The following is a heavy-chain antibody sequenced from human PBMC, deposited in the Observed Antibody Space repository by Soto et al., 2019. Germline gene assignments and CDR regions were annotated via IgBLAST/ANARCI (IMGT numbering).Heavy chain of an antibody. CDR1: GGSISSGGYY. CDR2: IYYSGST. CDR3: ARRGYSSARKDDAFDI. V-gene: IGHV4-31*03. Sequence: SETLSLTCTVSGGSISSGGYYWSWIRQHPGKGLEWIGYIYYSGSTYYNPSLKSRVTISVDTSKNQFSLKLNSVTAADTAVYYCARRGYSSARKDDAFDIWGQGTLVTVSS. J-gene: IGHJ3*02. D-gene: IGHD6-19*01.